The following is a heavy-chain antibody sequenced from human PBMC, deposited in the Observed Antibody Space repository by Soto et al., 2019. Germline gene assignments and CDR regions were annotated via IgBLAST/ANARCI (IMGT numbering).Heavy chain of an antibody. J-gene: IGHJ6*02. CDR1: GGTFSSYA. CDR3: ARGPDSSNYYYYGMDV. V-gene: IGHV1-69*13. D-gene: IGHD6-13*01. CDR2: IIPIFGTA. Sequence: SVKVSCKASGGTFSSYAISWVRQAPGQGLEWMGGIIPIFGTANYAQKFQGRVTITADESTSTAYMELSSLRSEDTAVYYCARGPDSSNYYYYGMDVWGQGATVTVSS.